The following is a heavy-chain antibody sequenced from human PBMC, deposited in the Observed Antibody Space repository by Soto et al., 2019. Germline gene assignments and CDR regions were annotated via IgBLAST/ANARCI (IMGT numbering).Heavy chain of an antibody. D-gene: IGHD2-15*01. J-gene: IGHJ6*03. CDR1: GGSISSSSYY. V-gene: IGHV4-39*01. CDR2: IYYSGST. CDR3: ARPGGGSLDYYYYMDV. Sequence: PSETLSLTCTVSGGSISSSSYYWCWIRHPPGKGLEWIGSIYYSGSTYYNPSLKSRVTISVDTSKNQFSLKLSSVTAADTAVYYCARPGGGSLDYYYYMDVWGKGTTVTVS.